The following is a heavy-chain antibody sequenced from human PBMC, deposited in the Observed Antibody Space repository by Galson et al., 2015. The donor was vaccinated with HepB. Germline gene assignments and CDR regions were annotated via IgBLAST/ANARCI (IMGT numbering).Heavy chain of an antibody. CDR1: GYTFTGYY. CDR3: TRVKLSRGPLDY. V-gene: IGHV1-2*02. J-gene: IGHJ4*02. Sequence: SVKVSCKASGYTFTGYYMHWVRQASGQGLEWMGWINPNSGGTNYAQKFQGRVTMTRDTSISTAYMELSRLRSDDTAVYYCTRVKLSRGPLDYWGQGTLVTVSS. CDR2: INPNSGGT. D-gene: IGHD1-7*01.